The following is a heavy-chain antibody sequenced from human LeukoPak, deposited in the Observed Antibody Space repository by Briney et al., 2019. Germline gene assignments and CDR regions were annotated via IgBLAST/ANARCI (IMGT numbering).Heavy chain of an antibody. CDR3: ATGFRSYYYDSSCYLDH. V-gene: IGHV3-9*01. D-gene: IGHD3-22*01. CDR1: GFTFEEFA. CDR2: ISWNSNSV. J-gene: IGHJ4*01. Sequence: GGSLRLSCSASGFTFEEFAMHWVRQAPGKGLEWVSGISWNSNSVGYADSVKDRFTLSRDNANNALHLEMNSLRDEDTAVYYCATGFRSYYYDSSCYLDHWGQGTLVIVSS.